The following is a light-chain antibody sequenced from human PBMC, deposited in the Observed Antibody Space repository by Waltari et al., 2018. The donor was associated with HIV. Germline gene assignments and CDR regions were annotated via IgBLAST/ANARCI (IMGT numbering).Light chain of an antibody. Sequence: DVVMTQSPLSLPVTLGQPASISCRSSQSLVYCDGNTYLNWLQQRQGQSPRRLIYKVSNRDSGVPDRFSGSGSGTDFTLKISRVEAEDVGVYYCMQGTHWPWTFGQGTKVEIK. J-gene: IGKJ1*01. V-gene: IGKV2-30*01. CDR2: KVS. CDR3: MQGTHWPWT. CDR1: QSLVYCDGNTY.